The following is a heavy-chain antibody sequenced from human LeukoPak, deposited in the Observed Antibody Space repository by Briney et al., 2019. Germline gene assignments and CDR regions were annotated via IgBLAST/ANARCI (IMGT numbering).Heavy chain of an antibody. D-gene: IGHD3-10*01. Sequence: SETLSLTCAVYGGSFSGYYWSWIRQPPGKGLEWIGEINHSGSTNYNPSLKRRVTISVDTSKDQFSLKLSSVTAADTAVYYCARGTFRFGEPFDYWGQGTLVTVSS. V-gene: IGHV4-34*01. J-gene: IGHJ4*02. CDR1: GGSFSGYY. CDR3: ARGTFRFGEPFDY. CDR2: INHSGST.